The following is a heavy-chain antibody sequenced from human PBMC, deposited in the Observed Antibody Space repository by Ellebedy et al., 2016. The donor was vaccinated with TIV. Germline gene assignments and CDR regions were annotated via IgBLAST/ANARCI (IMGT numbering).Heavy chain of an antibody. CDR1: GFTFSSYA. CDR3: ASVGATADY. V-gene: IGHV3-23*01. J-gene: IGHJ4*02. CDR2: ISGSGGST. Sequence: GESLKISXAASGFTFSSYAMSWVRQAPGKGLEWVSAISGSGGSTYYADSVKGRFTISRDNSKNTLYLQMNSLRAEDTAVYYCASVGATADYWGQGTLVTVSS. D-gene: IGHD1-26*01.